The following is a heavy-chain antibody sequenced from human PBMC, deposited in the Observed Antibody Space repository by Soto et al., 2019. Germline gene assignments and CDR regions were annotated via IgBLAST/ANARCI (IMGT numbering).Heavy chain of an antibody. J-gene: IGHJ4*02. D-gene: IGHD2-15*01. Sequence: SETLSLTCAVYGGSFSGYYWSWIRQPPGKGLEWIGEINHSGSTNYNPSLKSRVTISVDTFKNQFSLKLSSVTAADTAVYYCARMASRTAANRRAKPYCSGGSCYYFDYWGQGTLVTVSS. V-gene: IGHV4-34*01. CDR1: GGSFSGYY. CDR2: INHSGST. CDR3: ARMASRTAANRRAKPYCSGGSCYYFDY.